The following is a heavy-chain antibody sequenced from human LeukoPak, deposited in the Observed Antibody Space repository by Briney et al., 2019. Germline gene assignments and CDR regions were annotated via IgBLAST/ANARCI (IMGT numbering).Heavy chain of an antibody. CDR1: GFAFSTYA. CDR3: AKDLGYAFDF. Sequence: GGSLRLSCAASGFAFSTYAMGWVRQAPGLGLEWVSSTSGNGVKTYYAGSVKGRLTISRDNSKKTLYLQMKSLRAEDTAIYYCAKDLGYAFDFWGQGTLVTVSS. J-gene: IGHJ4*02. D-gene: IGHD7-27*01. CDR2: TSGNGVKT. V-gene: IGHV3-23*01.